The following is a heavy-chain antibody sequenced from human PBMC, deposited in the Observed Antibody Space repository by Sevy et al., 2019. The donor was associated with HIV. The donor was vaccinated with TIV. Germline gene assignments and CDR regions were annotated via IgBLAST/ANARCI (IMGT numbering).Heavy chain of an antibody. CDR2: IYTSGST. J-gene: IGHJ3*02. V-gene: IGHV4-4*07. D-gene: IGHD3-22*01. CDR1: GGSISSYY. Sequence: SETLSLTCTVSGGSISSYYWSWIRQPAGKGLEWIGRIYTSGSTNYNPSLKSRVTMSVDTSKNQFSLKLSSVTAADTAVYYCARDHDSSGYRATKGAFDIWGQGTMVTVSS. CDR3: ARDHDSSGYRATKGAFDI.